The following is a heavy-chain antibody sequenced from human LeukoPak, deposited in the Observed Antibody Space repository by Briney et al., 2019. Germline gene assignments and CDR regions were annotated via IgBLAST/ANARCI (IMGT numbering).Heavy chain of an antibody. CDR1: GFTVSSNY. V-gene: IGHV3-66*01. J-gene: IGHJ4*02. D-gene: IGHD5-18*01. Sequence: GGSLRLSCAASGFTVSSNYMSWVRQAPGKGLEWVSVIYSGGSTYYADSVKGRFTISRDNAKNTLYLQMNSLRAEDTAVYYCARAPREYSYGTYYFDYWGQGTLVTVSS. CDR2: IYSGGST. CDR3: ARAPREYSYGTYYFDY.